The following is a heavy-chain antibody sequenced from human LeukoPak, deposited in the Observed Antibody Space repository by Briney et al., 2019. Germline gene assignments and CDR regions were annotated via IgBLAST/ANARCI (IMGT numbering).Heavy chain of an antibody. CDR3: ARGRGGLLWFGEFNS. CDR2: IKQDGSEK. J-gene: IGHJ4*02. CDR1: GFSFTTYW. Sequence: PGGSLRLSCAASGFSFTTYWMSWVRQAPGKRLEWVANIKQDGSEKYYVDSVKGRFTIPRDNANNSLYLQMNSLRAEDTAVYYCARGRGGLLWFGEFNSWGQGTLVTVSS. V-gene: IGHV3-7*01. D-gene: IGHD3-10*01.